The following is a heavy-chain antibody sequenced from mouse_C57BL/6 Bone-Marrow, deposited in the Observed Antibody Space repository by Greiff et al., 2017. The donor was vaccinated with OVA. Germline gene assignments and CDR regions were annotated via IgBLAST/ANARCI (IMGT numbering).Heavy chain of an antibody. CDR2: IHPNSGST. J-gene: IGHJ2*01. Sequence: VQLQQPGAELVKPGASVKLSCKASGYTFTSYWMHWVKQRPGQGLEWIGMIHPNSGSTNYNEKFKSKATLTVDKSSSPAYMQLSSLTSEDSAVYYCARRDDYDGYYFDYWGQGTTLTVSS. CDR3: ARRDDYDGYYFDY. CDR1: GYTFTSYW. D-gene: IGHD2-4*01. V-gene: IGHV1-64*01.